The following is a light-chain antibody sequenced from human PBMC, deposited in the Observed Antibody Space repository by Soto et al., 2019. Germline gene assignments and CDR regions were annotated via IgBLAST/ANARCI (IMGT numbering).Light chain of an antibody. V-gene: IGKV3-15*01. Sequence: EIVLTQSPGTLSLSPGERATLSFSSSQSVTTNMAWYQQKPGQAPRLLIYGASTRATGIPARFSGSGSGTEFALTISSLKSEDFAIYYCQQYKNWPPITFGQGTRLEIK. J-gene: IGKJ5*01. CDR3: QQYKNWPPIT. CDR2: GAS. CDR1: QSVTTN.